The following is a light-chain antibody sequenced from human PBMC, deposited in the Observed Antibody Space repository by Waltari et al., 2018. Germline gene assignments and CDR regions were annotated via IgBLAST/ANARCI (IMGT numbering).Light chain of an antibody. CDR1: QSVGNW. Sequence: DIQMTQSPSTLSAFVGERVTITCRASQSVGNWLAWYQQKPGKAPKLLIYKASNLHSGVPSRFSGSGSGTEFTLTITSLQPDDFATYYCQQYNTYSGTFGQGTKVEIK. CDR2: KAS. CDR3: QQYNTYSGT. V-gene: IGKV1-5*03. J-gene: IGKJ1*01.